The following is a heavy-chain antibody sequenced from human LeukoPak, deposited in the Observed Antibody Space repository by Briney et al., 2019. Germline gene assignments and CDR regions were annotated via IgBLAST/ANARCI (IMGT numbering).Heavy chain of an antibody. V-gene: IGHV3-30*02. CDR3: AKAGGSSWAVLDY. J-gene: IGHJ4*02. CDR1: GFTFSSNG. Sequence: QSGGSLRLSCAASGFTFSSNGMHWVRQAPGKGLEWVAFIRLDGSNTYYADSVKGRLTISRDTSKNTLYLQMNSLRPEDTAVYYCAKAGGSSWAVLDYWGQGTLVTVSS. D-gene: IGHD6-13*01. CDR2: IRLDGSNT.